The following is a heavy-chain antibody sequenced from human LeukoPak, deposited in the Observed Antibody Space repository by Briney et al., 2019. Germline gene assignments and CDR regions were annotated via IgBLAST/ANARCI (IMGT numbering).Heavy chain of an antibody. CDR3: ARGAQIVVVTARLDY. J-gene: IGHJ4*02. CDR2: INAGNGNI. CDR1: GHTSTTYA. D-gene: IGHD2-21*02. V-gene: IGHV1-3*01. Sequence: GASVKVSCKASGHTSTTYAIHWVRQAPGQGLEWMGWINAGNGNIKYSQKFQGRVTITADESTSTAYMELSSLRSEDTAVYYCARGAQIVVVTARLDYWGQGTLVTVSS.